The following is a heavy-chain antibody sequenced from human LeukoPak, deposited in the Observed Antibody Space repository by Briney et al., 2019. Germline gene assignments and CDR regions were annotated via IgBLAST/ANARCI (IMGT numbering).Heavy chain of an antibody. J-gene: IGHJ4*02. D-gene: IGHD5-18*01. V-gene: IGHV4-39*01. CDR1: GGSINSDIYR. Sequence: SETLSLTCTVSGGSINSDIYRWGWIRHPPGKGLEWIGTVYYRRDTYYSPSLKSRVTISVDTSKNQFSLIMRFVTAADTALYFCARLDSYGVGDYWGQGTLVTVSS. CDR3: ARLDSYGVGDY. CDR2: VYYRRDT.